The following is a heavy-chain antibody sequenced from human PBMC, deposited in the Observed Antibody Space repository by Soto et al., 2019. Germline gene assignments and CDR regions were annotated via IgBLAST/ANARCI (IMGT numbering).Heavy chain of an antibody. CDR2: ISYDGSNK. CDR3: AKDPAVIALTTVREGPDY. V-gene: IGHV3-30*18. D-gene: IGHD4-4*01. CDR1: GFTFSSYG. Sequence: GGSLRLSCAASGFTFSSYGMHWVRQAPGKGLEWVAVISYDGSNKYYADSVKGRFTISRDNSKNTLYLQMNSLRAEDTAVYYCAKDPAVIALTTVREGPDYWGQGTLVTVSS. J-gene: IGHJ4*02.